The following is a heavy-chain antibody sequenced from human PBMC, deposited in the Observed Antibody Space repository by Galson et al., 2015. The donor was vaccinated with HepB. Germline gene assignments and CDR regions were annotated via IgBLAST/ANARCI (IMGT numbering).Heavy chain of an antibody. V-gene: IGHV5-51*01. Sequence: QSGAEVKKPGESLKISCTGSGYSFTDYWIGWVRQMPGKGLVWMGIIYPGDSDTIYSPSFQGQVSISADKSISSAYLQWSSLKASDTAIYYCARQLGIAPFRAFDIWGQGTMVTVSS. CDR2: IYPGDSDT. J-gene: IGHJ3*02. CDR1: GYSFTDYW. D-gene: IGHD7-27*01. CDR3: ARQLGIAPFRAFDI.